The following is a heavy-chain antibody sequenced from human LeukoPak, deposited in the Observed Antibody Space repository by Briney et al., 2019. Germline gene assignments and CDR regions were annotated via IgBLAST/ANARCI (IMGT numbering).Heavy chain of an antibody. CDR1: GFTFDDYA. Sequence: GRSLRLSCAASGFTFDDYAMRWVRQAPGKGLEWVSGISWNSGSTGYADSVKGRFTISRDNAKNSLYLQMNSLRADDTVVYYCAGSDTTGYIPREWDYWYFDLWGRGTLVTVSS. CDR2: ISWNSGST. CDR3: AGSDTTGYIPREWDYWYFDL. V-gene: IGHV3-9*01. J-gene: IGHJ2*01. D-gene: IGHD3-10*01.